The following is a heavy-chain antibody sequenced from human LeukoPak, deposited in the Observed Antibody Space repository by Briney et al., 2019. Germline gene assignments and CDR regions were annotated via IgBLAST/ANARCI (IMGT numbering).Heavy chain of an antibody. V-gene: IGHV3-7*01. D-gene: IGHD1-14*01. CDR2: INQGGSDK. J-gene: IGHJ4*02. CDR3: TRDRSRAEDD. CDR1: AFTFTVHL. Sequence: PGGSLRLSCAPSAFTFTVHLISCVRQSPGKGREWVVNINQGGSDKYYVDSVKGRFTIYRANAKNLLYLQTNSLRGEATAVYSCTRDRSRAEDDWGQGTLVTVSS.